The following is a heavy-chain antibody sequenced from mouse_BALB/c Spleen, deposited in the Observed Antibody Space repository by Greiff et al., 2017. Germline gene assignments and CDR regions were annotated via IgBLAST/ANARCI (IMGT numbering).Heavy chain of an antibody. CDR1: GDSITSGY. CDR2: ISYSGST. CDR3: ASNYYRYDDGYYLDY. Sequence: EVQLQESGPSLVKPSQTLSLTCSVTGDSITSGYWNWIRKFPGNKLEYMGYISYSGSTYYNPSLKSRISITRDTSKNQYYLQLNSVTTEYTATYSCASNYYRYDDGYYLDYWGQGTTLTVSS. D-gene: IGHD2-14*01. V-gene: IGHV3-8*02. J-gene: IGHJ2*01.